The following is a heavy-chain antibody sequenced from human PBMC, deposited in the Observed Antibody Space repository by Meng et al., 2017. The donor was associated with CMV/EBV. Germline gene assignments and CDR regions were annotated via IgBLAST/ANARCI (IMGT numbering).Heavy chain of an antibody. CDR2: IDSDGSVS. V-gene: IGHV3-74*01. D-gene: IGHD2-15*01. J-gene: IGHJ3*02. CDR3: ASARGVVRYAFDI. CDR1: GFTFSTSW. Sequence: GESLKISCAASGFTFSTSWMHWVRQAPGKGLVWVARIDSDGSVSTYADSVKGRFTISRDNAENTLYLQMNSLRAEDTAVYYCASARGVVRYAFDIWGQGTVVTVSS.